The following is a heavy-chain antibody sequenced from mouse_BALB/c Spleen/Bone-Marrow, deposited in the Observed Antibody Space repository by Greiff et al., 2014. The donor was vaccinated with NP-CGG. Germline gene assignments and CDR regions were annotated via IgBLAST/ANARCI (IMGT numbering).Heavy chain of an antibody. CDR2: ISPGTGSI. V-gene: IGHV1S53*02. J-gene: IGHJ2*01. D-gene: IGHD1-1*01. Sequence: QVQLKDSDAELVKPGASVKISCKASGYTFTDHAIHWVKQKPEQGLEWIGYISPGTGSIKYNEKFKDKVTLTADKSSSTAYMQLNSLTSEDSTVYFCNYYGNTFDYWGQGTTLTVSS. CDR1: GYTFTDHA. CDR3: NYYGNTFDY.